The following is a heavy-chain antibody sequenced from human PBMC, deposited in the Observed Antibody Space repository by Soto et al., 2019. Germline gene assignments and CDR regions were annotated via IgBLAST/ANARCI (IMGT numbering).Heavy chain of an antibody. D-gene: IGHD5-18*01. CDR2: INHSGST. CDR3: ARGGGYSYVYRSQPVNWFDP. CDR1: GGSFSGYY. J-gene: IGHJ5*02. V-gene: IGHV4-34*01. Sequence: QVQLQQWGAGLLKPSETLSLTCAVYGGSFSGYYWSWIRQPPGKGLEWIGEINHSGSTNYNPSLKSRVTISVDTSKSHFSLKLSSVTAADTAVYYCARGGGYSYVYRSQPVNWFDPWGQGTLVTVSS.